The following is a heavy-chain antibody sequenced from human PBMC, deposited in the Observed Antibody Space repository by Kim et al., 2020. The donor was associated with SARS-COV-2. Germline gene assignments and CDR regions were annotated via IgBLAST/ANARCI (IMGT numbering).Heavy chain of an antibody. V-gene: IGHV3-48*04. J-gene: IGHJ5*01. D-gene: IGHD3-16*01. CDR3: VRDRWGGAFDF. CDR2: ITKTSSTI. Sequence: GGSLRLSCATSGFTFSAYDMNWVRQAPGKGLEWLSFITKTSSTIFYADSVKGRFTTSRDNGKNSLYLQMSSLTAEDTAVYFCVRDRWGGAFDFWGHGTL. CDR1: GFTFSAYD.